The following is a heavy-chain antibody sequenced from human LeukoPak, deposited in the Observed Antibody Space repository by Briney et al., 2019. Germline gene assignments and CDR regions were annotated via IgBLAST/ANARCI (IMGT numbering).Heavy chain of an antibody. J-gene: IGHJ3*02. CDR3: AREGSRDGYNSAFDI. CDR2: INPNSGGT. V-gene: IGHV1-2*06. CDR1: GYTFTGYY. Sequence: GASVKVSCKASGYTFTGYYMHWVRQAPGQGLEWMGRINPNSGGTKYAQKFQGRVTMTRDTSISTAYMELSRLRSDDTAVYYCAREGSRDGYNSAFDIWGQGTMVTVSS. D-gene: IGHD5-24*01.